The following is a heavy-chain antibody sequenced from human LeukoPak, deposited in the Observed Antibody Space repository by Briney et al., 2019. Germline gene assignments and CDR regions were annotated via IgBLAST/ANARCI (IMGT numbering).Heavy chain of an antibody. CDR2: INSDGSST. V-gene: IGHV3-74*01. Sequence: GGSLRLSCAASGFTFSSYWMHWVRQAPGKGLVWVSRINSDGSSTSYADSVKGRFTISRDNAKNTLYLQMSTLRAEDTSVYYCARDRNTGSSYENLFEYWGQGSLVTVSS. CDR1: GFTFSSYW. CDR3: ARDRNTGSSYENLFEY. J-gene: IGHJ4*02. D-gene: IGHD1-26*01.